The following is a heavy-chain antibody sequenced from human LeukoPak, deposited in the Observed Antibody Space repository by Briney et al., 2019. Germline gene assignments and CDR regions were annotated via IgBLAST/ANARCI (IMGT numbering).Heavy chain of an antibody. CDR2: ISSSSSYI. V-gene: IGHV3-21*01. J-gene: IGHJ4*02. CDR3: ARHTTTTTRHFDY. D-gene: IGHD1-1*01. CDR1: GFTFSSYS. Sequence: PGGSLRLSCAASGFTFSSYSMNWVRQAPGKGLEWVSSISSSSSYIYYADSVKGRFTISRDNAKNSLYLQMNSLRAEDTAVYYCARHTTTTTRHFDYWGQGTLVTVSS.